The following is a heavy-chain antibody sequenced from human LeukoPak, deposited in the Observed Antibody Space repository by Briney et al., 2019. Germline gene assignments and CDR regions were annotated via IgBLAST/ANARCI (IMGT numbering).Heavy chain of an antibody. CDR1: GYSFTSYW. Sequence: GESLKISCKGSGYSFTSYWIGWVRQMTGKGLEWMGILYPGDSDTRYSPSCQGQVTISADKSISTAYLQWSSLNASDTAMYYCARGLRYFDWLLLRPYYFDYWGQGTLVTVSS. V-gene: IGHV5-51*01. CDR3: ARGLRYFDWLLLRPYYFDY. D-gene: IGHD3-9*01. CDR2: LYPGDSDT. J-gene: IGHJ4*02.